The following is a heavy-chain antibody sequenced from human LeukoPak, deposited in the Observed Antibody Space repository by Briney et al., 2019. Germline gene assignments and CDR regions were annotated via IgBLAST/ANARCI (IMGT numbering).Heavy chain of an antibody. CDR1: GFTFSRCG. Sequence: GGSLRLSCAASGFTFSRCGMHWVRQAPGKGLEWVAFVRYDGIIKYYADSVKGRFTISRDNSRNTLYVQMNSLTAEDTAVYYCAIDVTIEHYYYNYSMYVWGKGTTVTVSS. CDR2: VRYDGIIK. D-gene: IGHD2-21*02. CDR3: AIDVTIEHYYYNYSMYV. V-gene: IGHV3-30*02. J-gene: IGHJ6*03.